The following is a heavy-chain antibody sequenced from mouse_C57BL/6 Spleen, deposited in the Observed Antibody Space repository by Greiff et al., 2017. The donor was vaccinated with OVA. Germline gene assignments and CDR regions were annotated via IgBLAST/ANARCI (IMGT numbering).Heavy chain of an antibody. CDR3: ARGDYDGYYPFAY. Sequence: EVKVVESGPELVKPGASVKISCKASGYSFTDYNMNWVKQSNGKSLEWIGVINPNYGTTSYNQKFKGKATLTVDQSSSTAYMQLNSLTSEDSAVYYCARGDYDGYYPFAYWGQGTLVTVSA. CDR1: GYSFTDYN. J-gene: IGHJ3*01. D-gene: IGHD2-3*01. CDR2: INPNYGTT. V-gene: IGHV1-39*01.